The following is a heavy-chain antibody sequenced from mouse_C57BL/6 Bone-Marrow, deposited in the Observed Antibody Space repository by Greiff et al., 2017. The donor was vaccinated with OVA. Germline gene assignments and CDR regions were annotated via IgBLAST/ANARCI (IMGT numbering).Heavy chain of an antibody. Sequence: VQLQQSGAELVRPGASVKLSCTASGFNIKDYYMHWVKQRPEQGLEWIGRIDPEDGDTEYAPKFQGKATMTADTSSNTAYLQLSSLTSEDTAVYYCTTDPSLLLRYPAWFADWGQGTLVTVSA. CDR2: IDPEDGDT. CDR3: TTDPSLLLRYPAWFAD. CDR1: GFNIKDYY. D-gene: IGHD1-1*01. V-gene: IGHV14-1*01. J-gene: IGHJ3*01.